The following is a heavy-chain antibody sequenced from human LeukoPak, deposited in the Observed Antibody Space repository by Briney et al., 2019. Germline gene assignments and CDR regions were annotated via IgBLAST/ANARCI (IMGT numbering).Heavy chain of an antibody. CDR3: ARDISGDGYNWLVY. V-gene: IGHV1-69*13. D-gene: IGHD5-24*01. CDR2: IIPIFGTA. CDR1: GGTFSSYA. Sequence: GASVKVSCKASGGTFSSYAISWVRQAPGQGLEWMGGIIPIFGTANYAQKFQGRVTITADESTSTAYMELSSLRSEDTAVYYCARDISGDGYNWLVYWGQGTLVTVSS. J-gene: IGHJ4*02.